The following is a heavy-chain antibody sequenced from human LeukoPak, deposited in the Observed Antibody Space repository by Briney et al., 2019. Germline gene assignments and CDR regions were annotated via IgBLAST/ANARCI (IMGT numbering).Heavy chain of an antibody. CDR1: GYTFTSYG. Sequence: GASVKVSCKASGYTFTSYGISWVRQAPGQGLEWMGWISAYNGNTNYAQKLQGRVTMTTDTSTSTAYMELRSLRPDDTAVYYCARDAEWELPYYFDYWGQGTLVTVSS. CDR3: ARDAEWELPYYFDY. V-gene: IGHV1-18*01. CDR2: ISAYNGNT. J-gene: IGHJ4*02. D-gene: IGHD1-26*01.